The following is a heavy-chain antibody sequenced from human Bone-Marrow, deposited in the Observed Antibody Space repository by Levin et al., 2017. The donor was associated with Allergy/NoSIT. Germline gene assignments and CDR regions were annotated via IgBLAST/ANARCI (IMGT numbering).Heavy chain of an antibody. CDR2: ISYDGSNK. Sequence: GESLKISCAASGFTFSSYAMHWVRQAPGKGLEWVAVISYDGSNKYYADSVKGRFTISRDNSKNTLYLQMNSLRAEDTAVYYCARDSSGYVDYWGQGTLVTVSS. CDR1: GFTFSSYA. CDR3: ARDSSGYVDY. V-gene: IGHV3-30*04. J-gene: IGHJ4*02. D-gene: IGHD3-22*01.